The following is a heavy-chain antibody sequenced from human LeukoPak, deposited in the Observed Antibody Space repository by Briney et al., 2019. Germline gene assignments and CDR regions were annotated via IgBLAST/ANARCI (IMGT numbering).Heavy chain of an antibody. J-gene: IGHJ4*02. Sequence: PSETLSLTYTVSGGSINSGGYSWSWIRQPPGKDLEWIGYIFHNGATFYSPSLKSRVTMSVDRSKNQFSLRLSSVTAADTAIYYCARHGITATGTMYFDYWGQGTLVTVSS. V-gene: IGHV4-30-2*01. D-gene: IGHD6-13*01. CDR3: ARHGITATGTMYFDY. CDR2: IFHNGAT. CDR1: GGSINSGGYS.